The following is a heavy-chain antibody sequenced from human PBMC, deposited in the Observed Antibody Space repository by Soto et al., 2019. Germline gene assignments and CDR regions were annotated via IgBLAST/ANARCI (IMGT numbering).Heavy chain of an antibody. CDR3: ARGYAFSSSYYRAYYMDV. Sequence: QVQLVQSGAEVKKPGASVKVSCKASGYTFTSYDINWVRQATGQGLEWLGWMNPNSGNTGYAQKFQGRVTMTRNTSIGTAYMQLSSLRSEVTAVYYCARGYAFSSSYYRAYYMDVWGKGTTVTVYS. CDR1: GYTFTSYD. V-gene: IGHV1-8*01. D-gene: IGHD3-3*01. CDR2: MNPNSGNT. J-gene: IGHJ6*03.